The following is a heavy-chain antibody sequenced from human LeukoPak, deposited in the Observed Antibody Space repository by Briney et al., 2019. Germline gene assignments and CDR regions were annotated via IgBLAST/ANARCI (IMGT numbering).Heavy chain of an antibody. CDR2: ISYDGSNK. J-gene: IGHJ4*02. V-gene: IGHV3-30*18. D-gene: IGHD3/OR15-3a*01. Sequence: PGGSLRLSCAASGFTFSSYGMHWVRQAPGKGLEWVAVISYDGSNKYYADSVKGRFTISRDNSKNTLYLQMNSLRAEDTAVYYCAKERGTRYYFDYWGQGTLVTVSS. CDR1: GFTFSSYG. CDR3: AKERGTRYYFDY.